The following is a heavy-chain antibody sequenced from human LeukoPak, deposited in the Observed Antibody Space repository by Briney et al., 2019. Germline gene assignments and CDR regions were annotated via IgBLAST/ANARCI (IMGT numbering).Heavy chain of an antibody. CDR1: GFTFSSYA. D-gene: IGHD1-26*01. Sequence: GGSLRLSCAASGFTFSSYAMHWVRQAPGKGLEWVAVISYDGSNKYYADSVKGRFTISRDNSKNTLYLQMNNLRAEDTAVYYCARDSGSYYSLDYWGQGTLVTVSS. J-gene: IGHJ4*02. CDR2: ISYDGSNK. V-gene: IGHV3-30-3*01. CDR3: ARDSGSYYSLDY.